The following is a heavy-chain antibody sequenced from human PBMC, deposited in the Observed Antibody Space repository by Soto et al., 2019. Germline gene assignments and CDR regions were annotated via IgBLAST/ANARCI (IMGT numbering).Heavy chain of an antibody. D-gene: IGHD2-15*01. V-gene: IGHV5-51*01. J-gene: IGHJ4*02. CDR1: GYSFTSYW. CDR3: ARHPYCSGGSCYGATDY. Sequence: PGESLKISCKGSGYSFTSYWIAWVRQMPGKGLEWMGIIYPGDSDTRYSPSFQGQVTISADKSISTAYLQWSSLKASDTAMYYCARHPYCSGGSCYGATDYWGQGTLVTVSS. CDR2: IYPGDSDT.